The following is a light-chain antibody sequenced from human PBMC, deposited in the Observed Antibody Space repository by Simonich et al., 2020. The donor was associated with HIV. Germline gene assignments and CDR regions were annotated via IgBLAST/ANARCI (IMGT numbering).Light chain of an antibody. J-gene: IGKJ1*01. CDR3: QQCNNWPWT. Sequence: EIVMTQSPATLSVSPGERATLSCRASQSVSNNLAWYQQKPGQAPRLLIYGASTRATGIPARFSGSGSGTEFTLTINSLQSEDVAVYYCQQCNNWPWTFGRGTKVEIK. CDR2: GAS. CDR1: QSVSNN. V-gene: IGKV3-15*01.